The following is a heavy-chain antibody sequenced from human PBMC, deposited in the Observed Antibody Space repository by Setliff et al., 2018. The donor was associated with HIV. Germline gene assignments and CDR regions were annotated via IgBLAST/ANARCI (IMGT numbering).Heavy chain of an antibody. D-gene: IGHD3-22*01. V-gene: IGHV3-23*01. CDR2: LSGPTGDT. Sequence: PGGSLRLSCAASGFTFSNYAMAWVRQAPGKGLEWVSALSGPTGDTFYAESVKGRFTISRDISKSTLYLEMNSLRAEDTAIYYCARVLYDGRGYRNYFDYWGQGALVTVSS. J-gene: IGHJ4*02. CDR1: GFTFSNYA. CDR3: ARVLYDGRGYRNYFDY.